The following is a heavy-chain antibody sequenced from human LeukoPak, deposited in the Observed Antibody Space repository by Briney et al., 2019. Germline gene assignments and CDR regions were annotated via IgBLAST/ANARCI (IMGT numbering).Heavy chain of an antibody. D-gene: IGHD2-2*01. V-gene: IGHV4-59*12. CDR3: ARGHCTSPSCYFFDS. J-gene: IGHJ4*02. CDR2: IYYSGST. Sequence: SETLSLTCTVSGGSISSYYWSWIRQPPGKGLEWIGYIYYSGSTNYNPSLKSRVTMSVDTSKNQFSLKLSSVTSADTAVYYCARGHCTSPSCYFFDSWGQGTLVTVSS. CDR1: GGSISSYY.